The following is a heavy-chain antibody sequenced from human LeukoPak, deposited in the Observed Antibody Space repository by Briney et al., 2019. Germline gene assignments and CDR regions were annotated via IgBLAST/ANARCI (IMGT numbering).Heavy chain of an antibody. V-gene: IGHV4-4*07. D-gene: IGHD3-10*01. CDR3: ARGPGYYGSGVAFDY. J-gene: IGHJ4*02. CDR1: GGSISSYY. Sequence: SETLSLTCTVSGGSISSYYWTWIRQPAGKGLEWIGRIYTTGSTNYNPSLNSRVTMSVDTSKNQFSLKLSSVTAADTAVYYCARGPGYYGSGVAFDYWGQGTLVTVSS. CDR2: IYTTGST.